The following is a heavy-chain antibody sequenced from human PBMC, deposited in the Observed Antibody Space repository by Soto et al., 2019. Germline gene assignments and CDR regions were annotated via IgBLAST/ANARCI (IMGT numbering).Heavy chain of an antibody. D-gene: IGHD3-10*01. CDR1: GFTFSRYT. J-gene: IGHJ3*02. CDR3: ARDSTWCGGPQPCAFDI. CDR2: SSSSSDYI. Sequence: EVQLVESGGGLVKPGGSLRLSCSASGFTFSRYTMNWVRQAPGKGLEWVSSSSSSSDYIYDADSVKGRFTISRDNAQNSLYLQMNSLRAEHTAVYSCARDSTWCGGPQPCAFDIWGQGTMVTVS. V-gene: IGHV3-21*01.